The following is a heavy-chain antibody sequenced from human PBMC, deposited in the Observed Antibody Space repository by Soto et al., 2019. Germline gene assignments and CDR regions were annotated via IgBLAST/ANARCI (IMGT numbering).Heavy chain of an antibody. CDR1: GASINSSDYY. D-gene: IGHD3-10*02. CDR3: ARLLSY. Sequence: SETRSLTCTVSGASINSSDYYWGWVRQPPGKGLEWIGSIFYGGSTYFNPSLKSRVTISVDTSHTQFSLHLKSVTAADTAVYYCARLLSYWGHGTLVTVSS. V-gene: IGHV4-39*01. CDR2: IFYGGST. J-gene: IGHJ4*01.